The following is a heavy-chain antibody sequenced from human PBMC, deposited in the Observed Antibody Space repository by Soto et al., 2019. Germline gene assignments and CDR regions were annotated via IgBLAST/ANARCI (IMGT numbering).Heavy chain of an antibody. J-gene: IGHJ5*02. V-gene: IGHV4-39*01. CDR3: ARHLGGSGGDCLPSWFDP. CDR1: GGSISSSNYY. CDR2: LYYSGRT. Sequence: PSETLSLTCTVSGGSISSSNYYWGWIRQPRGKGLEWIGSLYYSGRTFYNPSLKSRVTISVDTSKNQFSLRLSSVTAADTAVYFCARHLGGSGGDCLPSWFDPWGQGALVTVSS. D-gene: IGHD2-21*02.